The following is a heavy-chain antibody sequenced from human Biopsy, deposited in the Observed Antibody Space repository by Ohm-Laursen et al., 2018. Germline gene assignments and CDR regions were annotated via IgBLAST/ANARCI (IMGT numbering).Heavy chain of an antibody. J-gene: IGHJ6*02. D-gene: IGHD2/OR15-2a*01. CDR1: GFTFSNSG. V-gene: IGHV3-30*18. CDR2: ISYDGSKT. Sequence: RSLRLSCAAPGFTFSNSGMHWVRQAPGKGLEWVAAISYDGSKTDYGNSVKGRLNISRDNSKNTLDLQMSSLRAEDTAVYFCAKDKGTFNFYYYGMDVWGQGTTVTVSS. CDR3: AKDKGTFNFYYYGMDV.